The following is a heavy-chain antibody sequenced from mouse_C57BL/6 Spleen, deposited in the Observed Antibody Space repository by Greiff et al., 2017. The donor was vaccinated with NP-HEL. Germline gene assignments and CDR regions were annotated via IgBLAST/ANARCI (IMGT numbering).Heavy chain of an antibody. CDR2: ISDGGSYT. V-gene: IGHV5-4*03. CDR3: ARAACRVYFDY. CDR1: GFTFSSYA. Sequence: EVMLVESGGGLVKPGGSLKLSCAASGFTFSSYAMSWVRQTPEKRLEWVATISDGGSYTYYPDNVKGRFTLSRDNAKNNLYLQMSHLKSEDTAMYYCARAACRVYFDYWGQGTTLTVSS. D-gene: IGHD1-2*01. J-gene: IGHJ2*01.